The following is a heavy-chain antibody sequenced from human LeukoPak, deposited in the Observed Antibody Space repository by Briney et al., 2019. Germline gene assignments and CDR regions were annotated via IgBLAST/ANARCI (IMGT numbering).Heavy chain of an antibody. CDR2: INHSGST. J-gene: IGHJ3*02. V-gene: IGHV4-34*01. CDR1: GGSFSGYY. Sequence: SETLSLTCAVYGGSFSGYYWSWIRQPPGKGLEWIGEINHSGSTNYNPSLKSRVTISVDTSKNQFPLKLSSVTAADTAVYYCARPGTYYYDSSGYYRDAFDIWGQGTMVTVSS. D-gene: IGHD3-22*01. CDR3: ARPGTYYYDSSGYYRDAFDI.